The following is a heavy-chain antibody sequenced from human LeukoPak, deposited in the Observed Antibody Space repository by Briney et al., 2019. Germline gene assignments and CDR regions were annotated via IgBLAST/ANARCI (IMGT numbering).Heavy chain of an antibody. D-gene: IGHD6-13*01. J-gene: IGHJ4*02. Sequence: SETLSLTCTVSGDSISSYYWSWIRQPPEKGLEWIGYIYHSGSTNYNPSLKSRVTISADTSKDQFPLKLASVTAADTAVYYCATGYSSTWYYFDYWGQGTLVTVSS. V-gene: IGHV4-59*01. CDR2: IYHSGST. CDR1: GDSISSYY. CDR3: ATGYSSTWYYFDY.